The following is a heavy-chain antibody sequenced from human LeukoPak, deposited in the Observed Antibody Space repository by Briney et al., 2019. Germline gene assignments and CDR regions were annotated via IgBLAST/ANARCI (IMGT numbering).Heavy chain of an antibody. Sequence: SVKVSCKASGGTFSSYAISWVRQAPGQGLEWMGGIIPIFGTANYAQKFQGRVTITTDESTSTAYMELSSLRSEDTAVYYCASPYYDSSGFSLGYWGQGTLVTVSS. J-gene: IGHJ4*02. CDR3: ASPYYDSSGFSLGY. CDR1: GGTFSSYA. CDR2: IIPIFGTA. V-gene: IGHV1-69*05. D-gene: IGHD3-22*01.